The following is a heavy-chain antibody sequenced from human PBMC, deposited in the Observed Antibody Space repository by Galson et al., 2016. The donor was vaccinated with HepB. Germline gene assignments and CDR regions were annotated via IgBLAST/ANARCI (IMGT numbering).Heavy chain of an antibody. D-gene: IGHD1-26*01. CDR1: GYTFTSHG. Sequence: SVKVSCKASGYTFTSHGISWVRQAPGQGLEWMGWSSAYNRNTDYALKLQGRVTMTTDTSTSTAYLELRSLRSDDTAVYYCARDEIVGATRAVYRGQGTLVTVSS. CDR3: ARDEIVGATRAVY. CDR2: SSAYNRNT. J-gene: IGHJ4*02. V-gene: IGHV1-18*04.